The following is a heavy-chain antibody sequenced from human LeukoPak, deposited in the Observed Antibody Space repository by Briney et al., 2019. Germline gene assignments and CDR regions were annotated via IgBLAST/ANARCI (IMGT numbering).Heavy chain of an antibody. CDR1: GFTFSSYT. Sequence: KAGGSLRLSCAASGFTFSSYTMNWVRQAPGKGLEWVSSISSSNTYIFYADSVKGRFTISRDNAKNSLYLQMNSLRAEDTAVYYCARGLPVVASTASTYWGQGTLVTVSS. J-gene: IGHJ4*02. CDR3: ARGLPVVASTASTY. D-gene: IGHD3-22*01. CDR2: ISSSNTYI. V-gene: IGHV3-21*01.